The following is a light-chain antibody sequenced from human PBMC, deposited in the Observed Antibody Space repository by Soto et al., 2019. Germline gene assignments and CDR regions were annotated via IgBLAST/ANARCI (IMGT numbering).Light chain of an antibody. CDR2: DVS. CDR3: SSYTRTIALV. Sequence: QSALTQPASVSGSPGQSITISCTGTNSDVGGYNYVSWYQQHPGKAPRLVIYDVSNRPSGVSNRFSGSKSGNTASLTISGLQAEDEADYYCSSYTRTIALVFGGGTKVTVL. J-gene: IGLJ3*02. CDR1: NSDVGGYNY. V-gene: IGLV2-14*01.